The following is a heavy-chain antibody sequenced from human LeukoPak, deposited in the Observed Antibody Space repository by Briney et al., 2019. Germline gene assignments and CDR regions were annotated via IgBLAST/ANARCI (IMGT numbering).Heavy chain of an antibody. CDR2: ISYDGSNK. V-gene: IGHV3-30-3*01. CDR3: ARAPNSSGYDY. Sequence: PGRSLRLSCAASGFTFSNYAMHWVRQAPGKGLEWVAVISYDGSNKYYADSGEGRFTISRDNSKNTLYLQMNSLRAEDTAVYYCARAPNSSGYDYWGQGTLVTVSS. D-gene: IGHD3-22*01. J-gene: IGHJ4*02. CDR1: GFTFSNYA.